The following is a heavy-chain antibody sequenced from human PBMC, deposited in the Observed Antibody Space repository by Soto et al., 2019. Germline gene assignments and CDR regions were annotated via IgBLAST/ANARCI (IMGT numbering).Heavy chain of an antibody. D-gene: IGHD3-22*01. CDR3: ARARTEKDSSGYYVSWFDP. J-gene: IGHJ5*02. CDR2: ISYDGSNK. CDR1: GFTFSNYA. V-gene: IGHV3-30-3*01. Sequence: GGSLRLSCAASGFTFSNYAMHWVRQAPGKGLEWVAVISYDGSNKYYADSVKGRFTISRDNSKNTVYLQMNSLRSDDTAVYYCARARTEKDSSGYYVSWFDPWGQGALVTVSS.